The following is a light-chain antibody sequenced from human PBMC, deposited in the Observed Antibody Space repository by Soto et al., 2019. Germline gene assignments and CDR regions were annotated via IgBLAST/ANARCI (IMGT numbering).Light chain of an antibody. CDR2: GAS. J-gene: IGKJ1*01. CDR3: QQYGSSPRT. V-gene: IGKV3-20*01. CDR1: QSISSNY. Sequence: EIVLTQSPGTLSMSPGERATLSCRASQSISSNYLAWYQQKPGQAPRLLIYGASSRATSIPDRFSGSGSGTDFTLNISRLEAEDFAVYYCQQYGSSPRTFGQGTKVEFK.